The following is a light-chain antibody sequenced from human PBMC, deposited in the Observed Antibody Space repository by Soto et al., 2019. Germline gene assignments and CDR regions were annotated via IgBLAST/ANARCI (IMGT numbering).Light chain of an antibody. CDR1: SSNIGAGYD. Sequence: QSVLTQPPSVSGAPGQRVTISCTGSSSNIGAGYDVHWYQQLPGTAPKLLIYGNSNRPSGVPDRFSGSKSGTSASLAITGLQAEDESDYYSQSYDRSPSGSNVFGPGTKVTVL. CDR3: QSYDRSPSGSNV. CDR2: GNS. J-gene: IGLJ1*01. V-gene: IGLV1-40*01.